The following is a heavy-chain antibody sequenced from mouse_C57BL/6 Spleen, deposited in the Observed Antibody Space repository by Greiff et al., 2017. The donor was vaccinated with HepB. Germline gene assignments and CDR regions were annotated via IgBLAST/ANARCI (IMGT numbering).Heavy chain of an antibody. J-gene: IGHJ3*01. CDR2: IDPSDSYT. CDR1: GYTFTSYW. Sequence: VQLQQSGAELVMPGASVKLSCKASGYTFTSYWMHWVKQRPGQGLEWIGEIDPSDSYTNYNQKFKGKSTLTVDKSSSTAYMQLSSLTSEDSAVYYCASRGVAYWGQGTLVTVSA. CDR3: ASRGVAY. V-gene: IGHV1-69*01.